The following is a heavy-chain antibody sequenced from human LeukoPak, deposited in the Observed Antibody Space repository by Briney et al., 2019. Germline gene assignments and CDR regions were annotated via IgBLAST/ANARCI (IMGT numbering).Heavy chain of an antibody. CDR2: IWYDGSNK. V-gene: IGHV3-33*06. D-gene: IGHD3-10*01. Sequence: QPGRSLRLSCAASGFTFSSYGMHWVRQAPGKGLEWVAVIWYDGSNKYYADSVKGRFTISRDNSKNTLYLQMNSLRAEDTAVYYCAKELVLVRGVAITDYWGQGTLVTVSS. CDR3: AKELVLVRGVAITDY. J-gene: IGHJ4*02. CDR1: GFTFSSYG.